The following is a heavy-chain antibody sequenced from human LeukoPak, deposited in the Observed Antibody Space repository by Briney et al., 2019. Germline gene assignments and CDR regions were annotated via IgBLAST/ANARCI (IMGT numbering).Heavy chain of an antibody. CDR1: GGTFSSYA. V-gene: IGHV1-69*06. D-gene: IGHD3-10*01. CDR3: AESYYGSGSYYNPAEYFQH. J-gene: IGHJ1*01. CDR2: IIPIFGTA. Sequence: VASVKVPCKASGGTFSSYAISWVRQAPGQGLEWMGGIIPIFGTANYAQKFQGRVTITADKSTSTAYMELSSLRSEDTAVYYCAESYYGSGSYYNPAEYFQHWGQGTLVTVSS.